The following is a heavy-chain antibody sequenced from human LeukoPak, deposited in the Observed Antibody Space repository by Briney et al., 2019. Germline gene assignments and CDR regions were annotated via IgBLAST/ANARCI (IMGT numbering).Heavy chain of an antibody. D-gene: IGHD6-13*01. Sequence: WGSLRLSCAASGFSVSSNYMSWVRQAPGKGLEWVANIKPDGTTKFYVDSVKGRFTISRDNALNSLYLQMNSLRAEDTAIYYCARSIPYGTTWYGRSDYWGQGTLVTVSS. V-gene: IGHV3-7*03. J-gene: IGHJ4*02. CDR1: GFSVSSNY. CDR3: ARSIPYGTTWYGRSDY. CDR2: IKPDGTTK.